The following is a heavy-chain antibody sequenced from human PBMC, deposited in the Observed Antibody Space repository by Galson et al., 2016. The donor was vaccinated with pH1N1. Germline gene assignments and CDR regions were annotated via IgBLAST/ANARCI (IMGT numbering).Heavy chain of an antibody. D-gene: IGHD2-21*02. CDR2: IHQDGSET. V-gene: IGHV3-7*04. CDR1: GFAFSDYW. J-gene: IGHJ4*02. Sequence: SLRLSCAASGFAFSDYWMSWVRQTPGKGLEWVANIHQDGSETYYLDSVKGRFTISRDNAKNSLFLQLNSLRADDTGVYYCVRDLAFCGGDCPYYFDIWRQGTLVSVSS. CDR3: VRDLAFCGGDCPYYFDI.